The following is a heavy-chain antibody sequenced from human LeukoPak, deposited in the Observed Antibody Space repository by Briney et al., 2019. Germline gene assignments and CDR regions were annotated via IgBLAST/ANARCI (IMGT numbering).Heavy chain of an antibody. J-gene: IGHJ4*02. CDR2: IRNSGSST. CDR1: GFTFSSYG. V-gene: IGHV3-23*01. D-gene: IGHD4-17*01. CDR3: AKQSHDYGGYMDF. Sequence: GGTLRLSCAAPGFTFSSYGMNWVRQAPGKGVEWVSTIRNSGSSTSYADSVKGRFTISRDNSKNTLYLQLNSLRADDTALYYCAKQSHDYGGYMDFWGQGTLVTVSS.